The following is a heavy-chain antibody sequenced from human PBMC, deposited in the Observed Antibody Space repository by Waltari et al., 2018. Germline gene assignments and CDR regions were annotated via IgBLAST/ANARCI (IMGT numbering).Heavy chain of an antibody. J-gene: IGHJ5*02. Sequence: EVHLEESGGAVVPPGGSLNLSCAASGFTCRGAPMHWVRQASGKAPEWIGRIGTKNNKYPTTYGAAVRWRFSISRDDSENKVFLEMTKLTVDDAAVYYCTRSAGATNAWGRGALVAVSS. CDR1: GFTCRGAP. CDR3: TRSAGATNA. CDR2: IGTKNNKYPT. V-gene: IGHV3-73*01. D-gene: IGHD1-26*01.